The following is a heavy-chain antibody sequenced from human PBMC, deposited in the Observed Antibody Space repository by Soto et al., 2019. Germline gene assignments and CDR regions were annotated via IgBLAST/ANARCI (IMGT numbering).Heavy chain of an antibody. Sequence: SETLSLTCAVYGGSFSGYYWSWIRQPPGKGLEWIGEINHSGSTNYNPSLKSRVTISVDTSKNQFSLKLSSVTAADTAVYYCARDVGYNFYYYDGMDVWGQGTTVS. J-gene: IGHJ6*02. D-gene: IGHD5-12*01. CDR1: GGSFSGYY. CDR3: ARDVGYNFYYYDGMDV. CDR2: INHSGST. V-gene: IGHV4-34*01.